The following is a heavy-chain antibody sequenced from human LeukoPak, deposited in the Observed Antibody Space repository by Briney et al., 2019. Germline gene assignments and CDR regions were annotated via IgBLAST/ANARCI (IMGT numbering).Heavy chain of an antibody. D-gene: IGHD6-19*01. Sequence: ASVKVSCKASGYTFTSYGISWVRQAPGQGLEWMGRITAYNGNTKFAQKFQGRLTMTSDTSTSTAYMELRSLRSDDTAVYFCARDRFSSGRGVPFDYWGQGTLVTVSS. J-gene: IGHJ4*02. CDR3: ARDRFSSGRGVPFDY. V-gene: IGHV1-18*01. CDR2: ITAYNGNT. CDR1: GYTFTSYG.